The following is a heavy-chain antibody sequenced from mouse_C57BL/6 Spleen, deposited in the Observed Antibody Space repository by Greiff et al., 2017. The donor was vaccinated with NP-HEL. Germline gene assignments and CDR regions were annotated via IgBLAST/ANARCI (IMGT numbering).Heavy chain of an antibody. CDR2: ISNLAYSI. Sequence: EVQRVESGGGLVQPGGSLKLSCAASGFTFSDYGMAWVRQAPRKGPEWVAIISNLAYSIYYADTVTGRFTISRENAKNTLYLEMSSLRSEDTAMYYCARHGVITTVVDWYFDVWGTGTTVTVSS. D-gene: IGHD1-1*01. V-gene: IGHV5-15*01. J-gene: IGHJ1*03. CDR1: GFTFSDYG. CDR3: ARHGVITTVVDWYFDV.